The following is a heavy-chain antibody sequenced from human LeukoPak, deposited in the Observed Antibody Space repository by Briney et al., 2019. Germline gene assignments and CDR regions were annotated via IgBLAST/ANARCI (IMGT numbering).Heavy chain of an antibody. V-gene: IGHV3-9*01. CDR1: GFTFDDYA. CDR3: AKTGSLLYKKYYYCMDV. Sequence: GGSLRLSCAASGFTFDDYAMHWVRQAPGKGLEWVSGISWNSGSIGYADSVKGRFTISRDNAKNSLYLQMNSLRAEDTALYYCAKTGSLLYKKYYYCMDVWGKGTTVTVSS. D-gene: IGHD2-2*02. J-gene: IGHJ6*03. CDR2: ISWNSGSI.